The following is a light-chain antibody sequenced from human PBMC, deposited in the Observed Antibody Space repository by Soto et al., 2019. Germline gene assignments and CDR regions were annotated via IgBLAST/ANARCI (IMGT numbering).Light chain of an antibody. CDR3: QTWGTGIQV. CDR2: LNSDGSH. CDR1: SGHSSYA. V-gene: IGLV4-69*01. Sequence: QSVLTQSPSASASLGASVKLTCTLSSGHSSYAIAWHQQQPEKGPRYLMKLNSDGSHSRGDGIPDRFSGSSSGAERYLTISSLQSEDEADYYFQTWGTGIQVFGTGTKVTVL. J-gene: IGLJ1*01.